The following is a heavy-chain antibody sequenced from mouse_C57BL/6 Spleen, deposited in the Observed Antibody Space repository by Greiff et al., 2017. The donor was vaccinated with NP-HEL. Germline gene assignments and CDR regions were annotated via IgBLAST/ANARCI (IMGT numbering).Heavy chain of an antibody. CDR3: ARTPVTTVVAPHYCDY. CDR1: GYTFTSYW. Sequence: QVQLQQPGAELVKPGASVKLSCKASGYTFTSYWMHWVKQRPGQGLEWIGMIHPNSGSTNYNEKFKSKATLTVDKSSSTAYMQLSSLTSEDSAVYYCARTPVTTVVAPHYCDYWGQGTTLTVSS. D-gene: IGHD1-1*01. V-gene: IGHV1-64*01. CDR2: IHPNSGST. J-gene: IGHJ2*01.